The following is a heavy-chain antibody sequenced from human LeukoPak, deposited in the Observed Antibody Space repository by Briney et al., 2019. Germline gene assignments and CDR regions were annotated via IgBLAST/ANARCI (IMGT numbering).Heavy chain of an antibody. CDR3: ARDQSSGWYGACYYYMDV. D-gene: IGHD6-19*01. J-gene: IGHJ6*03. CDR1: GFTFSSYW. CDR2: IKQDGSEK. Sequence: SGGSLRLSCAASGFTFSSYWMSWVRQAPGKGLEWVANIKQDGSEKYYVDSVKGRFTISRDNAKNSLYLQMNSLRAEDTAVYYCARDQSSGWYGACYYYMDVWGKGTTVTVSS. V-gene: IGHV3-7*01.